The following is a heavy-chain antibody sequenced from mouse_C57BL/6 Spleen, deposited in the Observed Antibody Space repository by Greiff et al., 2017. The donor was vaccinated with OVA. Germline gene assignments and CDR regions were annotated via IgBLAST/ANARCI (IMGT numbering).Heavy chain of an antibody. Sequence: DVMLVESGGDLVKPGGSLKLSCAASGFTFSSYGMSWVRQTPDKRLEWVATISSGGSYTYYPDSVKGRFTISRDNAKNTLYLQMSSLKSEDTAMYYCARQNYESYFDVWGTGTTVTVSS. D-gene: IGHD2-4*01. CDR3: ARQNYESYFDV. CDR1: GFTFSSYG. V-gene: IGHV5-6*02. J-gene: IGHJ1*03. CDR2: ISSGGSYT.